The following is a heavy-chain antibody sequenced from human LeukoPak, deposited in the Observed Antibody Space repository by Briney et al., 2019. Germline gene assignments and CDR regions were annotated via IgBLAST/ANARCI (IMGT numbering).Heavy chain of an antibody. Sequence: ASVKVSCTASGYTFTSYGISWVRQAPGQGLEWMGWISAYNGNTNYAQKLQGRVTMTTDTSTSTACMELRSLRSDDTAVYYCARAHFWSGYYYYGMDVWGQGTTVTVSS. D-gene: IGHD3-3*02. CDR2: ISAYNGNT. CDR1: GYTFTSYG. V-gene: IGHV1-18*01. CDR3: ARAHFWSGYYYYGMDV. J-gene: IGHJ6*02.